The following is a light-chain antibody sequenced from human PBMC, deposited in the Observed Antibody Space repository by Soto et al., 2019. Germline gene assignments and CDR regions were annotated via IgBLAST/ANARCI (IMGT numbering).Light chain of an antibody. CDR1: QSVSSSY. CDR3: QQYGTSPIT. CDR2: GAS. J-gene: IGKJ5*01. Sequence: EIVLTQSPGTLSLSPGERATLSCRASQSVSSSYLAWYQQKPGQAPRLLIYGASARATGIPDRFSGSGSGRDFTLTISRLEPADFAVYYCQQYGTSPITFGQGTRLEIK. V-gene: IGKV3-20*01.